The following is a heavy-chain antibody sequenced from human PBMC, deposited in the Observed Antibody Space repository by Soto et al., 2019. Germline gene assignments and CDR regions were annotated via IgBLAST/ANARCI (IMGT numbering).Heavy chain of an antibody. CDR2: IVVGSGNT. V-gene: IGHV1-58*01. CDR3: ARGVTRGSFPPFDL. J-gene: IGHJ4*02. Sequence: SVKVSCKASGFTFTSSAVQWVRQARGQRLEWIGWIVVGSGNTNYAQKFQERVTITADQFTSTVYLELSSLRSDDTAVYYCARGVTRGSFPPFDLWGQGTLVTVSS. D-gene: IGHD1-26*01. CDR1: GFTFTSSA.